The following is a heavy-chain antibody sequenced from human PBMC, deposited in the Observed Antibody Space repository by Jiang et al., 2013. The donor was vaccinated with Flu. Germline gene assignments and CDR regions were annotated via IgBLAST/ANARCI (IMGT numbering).Heavy chain of an antibody. CDR3: ARGGRGMTVYKFQH. CDR1: SVSSNSAA. CDR2: TYYRSKWYN. J-gene: IGHJ1*01. D-gene: IGHD1-1*01. Sequence: SVSSNSAAWNWIRQSPSGGLEWLGRTYYRSKWYNDSAVSVKSRITINPDTSKNQFSLQLNSVTPEDTAVYFCARGGRGMTVYKFQHWGQGTLVTVSS. V-gene: IGHV6-1*01.